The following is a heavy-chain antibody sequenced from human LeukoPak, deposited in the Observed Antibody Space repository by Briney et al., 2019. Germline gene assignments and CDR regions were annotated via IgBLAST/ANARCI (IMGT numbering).Heavy chain of an antibody. CDR3: ARGLGLSVISTVSTFDY. CDR2: ISHSGST. V-gene: IGHV4-34*01. CDR1: GGPFRDHY. Sequence: SETLSLTCAVYGGPFRDHYWNWIRQSPDKGLEWIGEISHSGSTNYNPSLKSRVTISVDTSENQFSLNLNSVTAADTAVYYCARGLGLSVISTVSTFDYWGQGTLVTVSS. D-gene: IGHD4-17*01. J-gene: IGHJ4*02.